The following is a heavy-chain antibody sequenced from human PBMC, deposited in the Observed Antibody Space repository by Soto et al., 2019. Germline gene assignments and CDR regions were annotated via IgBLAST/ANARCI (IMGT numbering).Heavy chain of an antibody. J-gene: IGHJ4*02. CDR2: IYYSGSA. D-gene: IGHD3-22*01. V-gene: IGHV4-59*01. CDR3: ARDHYYDSSGYYDY. CDR1: GGSISTYY. Sequence: SETLSLTCTVSGGSISTYYWNWIRQPPGKGLESIGYIYYSGSANYNPSLKSRVTISVDTSKNQFSLKLSSVTAADTAVYYCARDHYYDSSGYYDYWGQGTLVTVSS.